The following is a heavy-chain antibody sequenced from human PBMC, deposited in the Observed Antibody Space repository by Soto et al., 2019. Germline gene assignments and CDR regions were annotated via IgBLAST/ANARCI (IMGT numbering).Heavy chain of an antibody. CDR3: ARGSGASLRGGYYYYGTDV. CDR1: GGSISSYY. V-gene: IGHV4-59*01. J-gene: IGHJ6*02. CDR2: IYYSGST. Sequence: SETLSLTCTVSGGSISSYYWSWIRQPPGKGLEWIGYIYYSGSTNYNPSLKSRVTISVDTSKNQFSLKLSSVTAADTAVYYCARGSGASLRGGYYYYGTDVWGQGTTVTVSS. D-gene: IGHD3-10*01.